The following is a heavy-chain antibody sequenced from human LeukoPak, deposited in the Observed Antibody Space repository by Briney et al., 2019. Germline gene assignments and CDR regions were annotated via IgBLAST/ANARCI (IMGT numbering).Heavy chain of an antibody. CDR1: GFTFSDYY. Sequence: PGGSLRLSCAASGFTFSDYYMSWIRQAPGKGLEWVSYISSSGSTIYYADSVKGRFTISRDNAKNSLYLQMNSLRAEDTAVYYCARVHTGNYYYYMDVWGKGTTVTISS. CDR2: ISSSGSTI. CDR3: ARVHTGNYYYYMDV. J-gene: IGHJ6*03. V-gene: IGHV3-11*01.